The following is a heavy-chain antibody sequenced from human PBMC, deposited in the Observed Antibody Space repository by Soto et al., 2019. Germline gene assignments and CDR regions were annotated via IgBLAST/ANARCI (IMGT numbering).Heavy chain of an antibody. D-gene: IGHD3-22*01. V-gene: IGHV1-69*13. CDR3: AGEKTYYYDSSGYTNWFDP. Sequence: SVKVSCKASGGTFSSYAISWVRQAPGQGLEWMGGIIPIFGTANYAQKFQGRVTITADESTSTAYMELSSLRSEDTAVYYCAGEKTYYYDSSGYTNWFDPWGQGTLVTVSS. CDR1: GGTFSSYA. CDR2: IIPIFGTA. J-gene: IGHJ5*02.